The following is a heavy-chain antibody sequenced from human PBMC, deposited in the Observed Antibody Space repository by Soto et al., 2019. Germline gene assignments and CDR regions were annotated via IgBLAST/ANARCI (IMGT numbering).Heavy chain of an antibody. J-gene: IGHJ6*02. V-gene: IGHV3-21*01. CDR3: AREETAMSYYYYYGMGV. Sequence: PGGSLRLSCAASGFTFSSYSMNWVRQAPVKGLEWVSSISSSSSYIYYADSVKGRFTISRDNAKNSLYLQMNSLRAEDTAVYYGAREETAMSYYYYYGMGVLGQGTTGTVAS. CDR2: ISSSSSYI. D-gene: IGHD5-18*01. CDR1: GFTFSSYS.